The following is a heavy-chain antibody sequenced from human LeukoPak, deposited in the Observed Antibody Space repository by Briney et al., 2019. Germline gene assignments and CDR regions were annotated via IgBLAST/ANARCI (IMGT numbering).Heavy chain of an antibody. CDR3: ARDLSSSWYDYYYYGMDV. V-gene: IGHV1-2*02. Sequence: ASVKVSCKASGYTFRDYYMHWVRQAPGQGLEWMGWINPNSGGTKYAQRFQGRVTMTRDTSITTAYMELSGLRSDDTAVYYCARDLSSSWYDYYYYGMDVWGQGTTVTVSS. J-gene: IGHJ6*02. CDR1: GYTFRDYY. CDR2: INPNSGGT. D-gene: IGHD6-13*01.